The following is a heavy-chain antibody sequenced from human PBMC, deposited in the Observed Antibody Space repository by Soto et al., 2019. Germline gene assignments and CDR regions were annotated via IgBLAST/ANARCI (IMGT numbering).Heavy chain of an antibody. CDR2: IYYSGST. D-gene: IGHD3-9*01. J-gene: IGHJ6*02. V-gene: IGHV4-59*01. CDR1: GGSISSYY. CDR3: ARADYEILTCSCAMDV. Sequence: SETLSLTCTVSGGSISSYYWSWIRQPPGKGQEWIGYIYYSGSTNYNPSLKSRVTISVDTSKNQFSLKLSSVTAADTAVYFCARADYEILTCSCAMDVWGQGTTVTVSS.